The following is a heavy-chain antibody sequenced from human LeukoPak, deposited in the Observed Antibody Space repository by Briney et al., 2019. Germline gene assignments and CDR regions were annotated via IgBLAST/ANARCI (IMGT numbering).Heavy chain of an antibody. CDR2: MYYSGST. D-gene: IGHD6-6*01. Sequence: SETLSLTCIVSACSLSSRSYYWGWIRQPPGKGLEWIVSMYYSGSTYYNPSLKSRLTISGDTSKNQFSLKLSSVTAADTDVYYYARQALTGSSRGGHFDYWGQGTLVTVSS. J-gene: IGHJ4*02. CDR3: ARQALTGSSRGGHFDY. V-gene: IGHV4-39*01. CDR1: ACSLSSRSYY.